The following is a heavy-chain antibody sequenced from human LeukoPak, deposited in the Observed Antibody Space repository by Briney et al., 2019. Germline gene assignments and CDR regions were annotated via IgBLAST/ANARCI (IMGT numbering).Heavy chain of an antibody. V-gene: IGHV3-30*02. J-gene: IGHJ4*02. D-gene: IGHD2-8*02. CDR3: AKDGSWSCTD. CDR1: GFTFSSTT. Sequence: PGGSLSLSCAASGFTFSSTTMHWVRKRPPQGLGWVAYIAHHRNNKYYADPVKGRFTISRDNSKGSLYVQMNSLRADDTAVYYCAKDGSWSCTDWGEGTLVRVSS. CDR2: IAHHRNNK.